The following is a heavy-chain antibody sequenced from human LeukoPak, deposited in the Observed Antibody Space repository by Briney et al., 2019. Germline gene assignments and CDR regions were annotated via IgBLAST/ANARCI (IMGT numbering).Heavy chain of an antibody. J-gene: IGHJ4*02. D-gene: IGHD3-10*01. CDR1: GFTFSSYG. CDR2: ISYDGSNK. V-gene: IGHV3-30*03. CDR3: ATRGQSNFDY. Sequence: PGGSLRLSCAASGFTFSSYGMHWVRQAPGKGLEWVAVISYDGSNKYYADSVKGRFTISRDNSKNTLYLQMNSLRAEDTAVYYCATRGQSNFDYWGQGTLVTVSS.